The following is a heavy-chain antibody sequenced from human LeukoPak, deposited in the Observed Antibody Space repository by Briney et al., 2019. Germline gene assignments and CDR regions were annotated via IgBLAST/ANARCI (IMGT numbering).Heavy chain of an antibody. J-gene: IGHJ4*02. CDR3: ARGPTYGDRSDFLDY. V-gene: IGHV3-7*01. CDR1: GFTFSSHW. CDR2: IKQGGSEK. Sequence: GGSLRLSCAASGFTFSSHWMSYVRQAPGKGLEWVADIKQGGSEKYYVDSVKGRFTISRDDGKNSLYLQMNSLRAEDTAVYYCARGPTYGDRSDFLDYWGQGTLVTVSS. D-gene: IGHD2-21*02.